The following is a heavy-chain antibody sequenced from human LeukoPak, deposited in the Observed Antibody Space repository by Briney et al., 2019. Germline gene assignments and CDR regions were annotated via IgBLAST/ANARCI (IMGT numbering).Heavy chain of an antibody. J-gene: IGHJ4*02. CDR1: GFTFSSYS. Sequence: GGTLRLSCAASGFTFSSYSMNWVRQAPGKGLEWVSSIYSSSSYIYYADSVKGPFTISRDNAKNSLYLQMDSLRAEDTAVFYCARAQIVVVPGAIERGNFDYWGQGTLVTVSS. D-gene: IGHD2-2*02. V-gene: IGHV3-21*04. CDR2: IYSSSSYI. CDR3: ARAQIVVVPGAIERGNFDY.